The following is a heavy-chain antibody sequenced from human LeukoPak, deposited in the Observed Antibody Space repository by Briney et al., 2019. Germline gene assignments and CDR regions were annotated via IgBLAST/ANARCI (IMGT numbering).Heavy chain of an antibody. D-gene: IGHD5-18*01. CDR3: ACGYSYGYDAFDI. V-gene: IGHV3-21*01. Sequence: GGSLRLSCAAFGFTFSSYSMNWVRQAPGKGLEWVSPISSSSSYIYYADSVKGRFTISRDNAKNSLYLQMNSLRAEDTAVYYCACGYSYGYDAFDIWGQGTMVTV. CDR1: GFTFSSYS. CDR2: ISSSSSYI. J-gene: IGHJ3*02.